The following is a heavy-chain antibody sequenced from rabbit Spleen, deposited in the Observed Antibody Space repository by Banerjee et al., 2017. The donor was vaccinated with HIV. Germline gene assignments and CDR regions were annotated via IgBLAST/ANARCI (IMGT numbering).Heavy chain of an antibody. V-gene: IGHV1S40*01. Sequence: QSLEESGGGLVKPEGSLTLTCKASGVSLNDKDVMCWVRQAPGKGLEWIGYIYSTLYYTYYATWAKGRFTISKTSSTTVTLQMTSLTAADTATYFCARGSAAMTMVITGYYLNLWGQGTLVTVS. CDR3: ARGSAAMTMVITGYYLNL. CDR2: IYSTLYYT. J-gene: IGHJ4*01. D-gene: IGHD2-1*01. CDR1: GVSLNDKDV.